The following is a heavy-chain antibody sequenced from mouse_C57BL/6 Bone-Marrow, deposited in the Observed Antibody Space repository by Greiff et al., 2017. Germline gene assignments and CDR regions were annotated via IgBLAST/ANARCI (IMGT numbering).Heavy chain of an antibody. D-gene: IGHD3-2*02. CDR2: IYPGSGST. CDR1: GYTFTSYW. J-gene: IGHJ3*01. CDR3: AIDSSGFPGFAY. Sequence: QVQLQQPGAELVKPGASVKMSCKASGYTFTSYWITWVKQRPGQGLEWIGDIYPGSGSTNYNEKFKSKDTLTVDTSSSTAYMQLSSLTSEDSAVYYCAIDSSGFPGFAYWGQGTLVTVSA. V-gene: IGHV1-55*01.